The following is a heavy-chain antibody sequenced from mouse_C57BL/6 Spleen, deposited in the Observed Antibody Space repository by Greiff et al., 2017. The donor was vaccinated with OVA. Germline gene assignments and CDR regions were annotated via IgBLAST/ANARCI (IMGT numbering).Heavy chain of an antibody. CDR3: ARSGYYGSSIYWYFDV. Sequence: VQLQQSGAELVRPGTSVKVSCKASGYAFTNYLIEWVKQRPGQGLEWIGVINPGSGGTNYNEKFKGKATLTADKSSSTAYMQLSSLTSEDSAVYFGARSGYYGSSIYWYFDVWGTGTTVTVSS. D-gene: IGHD1-1*01. CDR2: INPGSGGT. CDR1: GYAFTNYL. V-gene: IGHV1-54*01. J-gene: IGHJ1*03.